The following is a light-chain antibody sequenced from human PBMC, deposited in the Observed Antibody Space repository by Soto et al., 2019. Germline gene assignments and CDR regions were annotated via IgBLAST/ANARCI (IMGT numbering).Light chain of an antibody. Sequence: QSVLTQPPSVSAAPGQKVTISCSGSNFNIGIHDVSWYRQLPGTAPKLVIYDNDKRPSGTPDRFSGSKSGTSATLDITGLQTGDEADYYCVVWDDSLSNGVFGGGTKVTVL. CDR3: VVWDDSLSNGV. CDR1: NFNIGIHD. J-gene: IGLJ3*02. V-gene: IGLV1-51*01. CDR2: DND.